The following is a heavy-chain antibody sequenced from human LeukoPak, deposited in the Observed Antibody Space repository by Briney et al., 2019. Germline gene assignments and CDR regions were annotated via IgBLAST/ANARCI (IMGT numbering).Heavy chain of an antibody. V-gene: IGHV1-46*01. Sequence: ASVKVSCKASGYTFTSYYMHWVRQAPGQGLEWMGIINPSGGSTSYAQKFQGRVTMTRDTSTSTVYMELSSLRSEDTAVYYCARGQEVLRFLEWTHTPDAFDIWGQGTMVTVSS. CDR3: ARGQEVLRFLEWTHTPDAFDI. CDR1: GYTFTSYY. CDR2: INPSGGST. J-gene: IGHJ3*02. D-gene: IGHD3-3*01.